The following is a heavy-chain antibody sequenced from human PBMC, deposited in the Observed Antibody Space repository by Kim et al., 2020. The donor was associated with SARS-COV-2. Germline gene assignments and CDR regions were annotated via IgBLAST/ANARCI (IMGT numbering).Heavy chain of an antibody. J-gene: IGHJ4*02. V-gene: IGHV5-51*01. D-gene: IGHD1-26*01. Sequence: RYTPTLQRQGTISADKSISTAYLQWSSLRASDTAMYYCARQPIVGATGFDYWGQGTLVTVSS. CDR3: ARQPIVGATGFDY.